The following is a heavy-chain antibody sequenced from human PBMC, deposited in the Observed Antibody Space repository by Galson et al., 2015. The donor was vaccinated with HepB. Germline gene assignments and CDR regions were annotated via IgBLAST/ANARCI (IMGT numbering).Heavy chain of an antibody. D-gene: IGHD3-22*01. CDR1: GFTFSSYW. Sequence: SLRLSCAASGFTFSSYWMSWVRQAPGKGLEWVANIKQDGSEEYYVDSVKGRFTISRDNAKNSLYLQMNSLRAEDTAVYYCAREPPSSGYYRTIYFDYWGQGTLVTVSS. CDR3: AREPPSSGYYRTIYFDY. J-gene: IGHJ4*02. V-gene: IGHV3-7*03. CDR2: IKQDGSEE.